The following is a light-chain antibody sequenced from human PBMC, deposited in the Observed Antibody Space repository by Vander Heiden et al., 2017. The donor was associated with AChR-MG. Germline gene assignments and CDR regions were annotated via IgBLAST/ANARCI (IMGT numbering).Light chain of an antibody. J-gene: IGLJ2*01. Sequence: QSALTQPASVSASPGQSISISCTGTSSDVGGYNFVSWYQQHPGKAPKLLIYQVTNRPSGVSHRFSGSKSGNTASLTISGLQAEDEGDYFCSSYTSSSTLVVCGGGTKLNV. CDR2: QVT. CDR1: SSDVGGYNF. CDR3: SSYTSSSTLVV. V-gene: IGLV2-14*01.